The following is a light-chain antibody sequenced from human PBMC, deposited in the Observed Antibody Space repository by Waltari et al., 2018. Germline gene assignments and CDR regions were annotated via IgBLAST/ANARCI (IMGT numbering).Light chain of an antibody. J-gene: IGLJ1*01. CDR2: DVF. CDR3: SSYGGNNNYV. V-gene: IGLV2-8*01. CDR1: SSDIGSYNY. Sequence: QSALTQPPSASGSPGQSVTISCTATSSDIGSYNYVSWFQQHPGKAPKLIIYDVFERPSGVPDRFSGSKSGNTASLTVSGLQAEDEADYYCSSYGGNNNYVFGTGTQVTV.